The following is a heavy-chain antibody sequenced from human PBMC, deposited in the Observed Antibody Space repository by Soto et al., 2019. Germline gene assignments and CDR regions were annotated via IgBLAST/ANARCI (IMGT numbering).Heavy chain of an antibody. CDR3: ERGRAIIAAVDP. CDR2: IYYSGST. J-gene: IGHJ5*02. CDR1: GGSISGYY. V-gene: IGHV4-59*01. Sequence: SETLSLTCTVSGGSISGYYWSWIRQPPGQGLEWIGYIYYSGSTNYNPSLKSRVTISVETSKNQFSLKLSSVTAAETAVYYCERGRAIIAAVDPWGQGTLVTVS. D-gene: IGHD6-6*01.